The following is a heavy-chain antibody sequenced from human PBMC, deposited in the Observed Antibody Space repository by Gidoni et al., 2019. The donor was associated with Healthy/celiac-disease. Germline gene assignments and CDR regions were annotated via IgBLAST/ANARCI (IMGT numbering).Heavy chain of an antibody. Sequence: QVQLVQSGAEVKKPGASVKVSCKASGYTFTSYGISWVRQAPGQGLEWMGWISAYNGNTNYAQKFQGRVTMTTDTSTSTAYMELRSLRSDDTAVYYCARTDIVVVVAATPGCFHHWGQGTLVTVSS. CDR1: GYTFTSYG. J-gene: IGHJ1*01. V-gene: IGHV1-18*01. CDR3: ARTDIVVVVAATPGCFHH. D-gene: IGHD2-15*01. CDR2: ISAYNGNT.